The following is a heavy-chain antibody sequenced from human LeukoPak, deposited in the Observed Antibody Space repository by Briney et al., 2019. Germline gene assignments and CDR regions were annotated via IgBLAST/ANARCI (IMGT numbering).Heavy chain of an antibody. V-gene: IGHV3-23*01. CDR1: GFTFSTFA. J-gene: IGHJ3*02. Sequence: GGSLRLSCAASGFTFSTFAMSWVRQAPGKGLEWVSTISGSGGSTYYADSVKGRFTISRDNSKNTLYLPMNSLRAEDTAVYYCAKGFVTDSSGYYAVFAFDIWGQGTMVTVSS. CDR3: AKGFVTDSSGYYAVFAFDI. CDR2: ISGSGGST. D-gene: IGHD3-22*01.